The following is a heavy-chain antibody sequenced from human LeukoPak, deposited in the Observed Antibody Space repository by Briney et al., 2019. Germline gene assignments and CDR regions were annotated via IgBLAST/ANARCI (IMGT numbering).Heavy chain of an antibody. CDR3: AKFRIVGATIYYFNE. V-gene: IGHV3-30*02. J-gene: IGHJ4*02. CDR1: GFTFTSYG. CDR2: IRYDGSNK. D-gene: IGHD1-26*01. Sequence: GSLRLSCAASGFTFTSYGMHWVRQAPGKGLEWVAFIRYDGSNKYYADSVKGRFTISRDNSKNTLYLQMNSLRAEDTAVYYCAKFRIVGATIYYFNEGGQETLVTV.